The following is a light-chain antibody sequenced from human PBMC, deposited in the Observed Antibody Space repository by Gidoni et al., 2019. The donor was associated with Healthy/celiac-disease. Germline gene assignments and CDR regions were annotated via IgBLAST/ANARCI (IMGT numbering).Light chain of an antibody. CDR3: QQSYSTLRT. V-gene: IGKV1-39*01. CDR2: AAS. CDR1: QSISSY. J-gene: IGKJ1*01. Sequence: DIQMNQSPSSLSASVGDRVTITCRASQSISSYLNWYQQKPGKAPKLLIYAASRLQSGVPSRFSGSGSGTDFTLTISSLQPEDFATYYCQQSYSTLRTFGQGTKVEIK.